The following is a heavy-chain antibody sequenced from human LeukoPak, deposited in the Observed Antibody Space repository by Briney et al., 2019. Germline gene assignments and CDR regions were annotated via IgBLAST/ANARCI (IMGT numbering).Heavy chain of an antibody. J-gene: IGHJ6*03. Sequence: TFXXYGMTWVRQAPGKGLEWVSGFNWNGGSTGYADSVKGRFTISRDNAKNSLYLQMNSLRAEDTALYYCARRGYCSSTSCLYYYYYYMDVWGKGTTVTVSS. D-gene: IGHD2-2*01. CDR2: FNWNGGST. V-gene: IGHV3-20*03. CDR1: TFXXYG. CDR3: ARRGYCSSTSCLYYYYYYMDV.